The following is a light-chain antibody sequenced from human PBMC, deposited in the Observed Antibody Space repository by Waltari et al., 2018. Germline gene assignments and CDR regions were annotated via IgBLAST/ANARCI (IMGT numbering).Light chain of an antibody. CDR2: TAS. Sequence: DIQLTQSPSFLSASVGDRVTLTSRSSQGISSLLAWYQQKAGKAPQLLIHTASTLQGGVPSRFSGSGSGTDFTLTISSLQPEDFATYYCQQRHSYPITFGQGTRLDIK. CDR1: QGISSL. J-gene: IGKJ5*01. V-gene: IGKV1-9*01. CDR3: QQRHSYPIT.